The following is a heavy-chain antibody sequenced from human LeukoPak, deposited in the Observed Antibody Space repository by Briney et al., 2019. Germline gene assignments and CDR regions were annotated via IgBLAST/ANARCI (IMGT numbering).Heavy chain of an antibody. D-gene: IGHD6-19*01. CDR1: GFTFSDYY. CDR3: ARELAVATEG. CDR2: NSSTGSTI. V-gene: IGHV3-11*01. J-gene: IGHJ4*02. Sequence: PGGSLRLSCAASGFTFSDYYISWIRQAPGKGLEWVSYNSSTGSTIYYTDSVTGRFTISKNNAKNSLYLQMNSLRAEDTAVYYCARELAVATEGWGQGTLVTVSS.